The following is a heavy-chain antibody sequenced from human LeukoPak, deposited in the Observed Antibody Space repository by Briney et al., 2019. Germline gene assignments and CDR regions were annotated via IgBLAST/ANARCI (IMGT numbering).Heavy chain of an antibody. V-gene: IGHV4-31*03. CDR3: ARATGTTFDDAFDI. CDR2: IYYSGST. D-gene: IGHD1-1*01. J-gene: IGHJ3*02. CDR1: GGSISSGGYY. Sequence: SETLSLTCTVSGGSISSGGYYWSWVRQQPGKGVEWIGYIYYSGSTYYNPSLKSRVTISVDTSKNQFSLKLSSVTAADTAVYYCARATGTTFDDAFDIWGQGTIVTVSS.